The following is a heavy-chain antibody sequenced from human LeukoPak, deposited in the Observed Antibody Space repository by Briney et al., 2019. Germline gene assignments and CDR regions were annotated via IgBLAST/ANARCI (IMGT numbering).Heavy chain of an antibody. J-gene: IGHJ4*02. CDR3: ARALAGTDY. D-gene: IGHD6-19*01. Sequence: GGSLRLSCAASGFTFSSYSMNWVRQAPGKGLEWVSYISSSSSTIYYADSVKGRFTISRDNAKNSLYLQMKSLRAEDTAVYYCARALAGTDYWGQGTLVTVSS. V-gene: IGHV3-48*04. CDR2: ISSSSSTI. CDR1: GFTFSSYS.